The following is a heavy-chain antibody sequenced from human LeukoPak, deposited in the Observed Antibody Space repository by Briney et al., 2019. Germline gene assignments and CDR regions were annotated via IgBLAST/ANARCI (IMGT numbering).Heavy chain of an antibody. D-gene: IGHD6-6*01. CDR3: ARDRLRRSSIAARPYY. V-gene: IGHV1-69*13. J-gene: IGHJ4*02. CDR1: GGTFSSYA. Sequence: GASVKVSCKASGGTFSSYAISWVRQAPGQGLEWMGGIIPIFGTANYAQKFQGRVTITADESTSTAYMELSSLRSEDTAVYYCARDRLRRSSIAARPYYWGQGTLVTVSS. CDR2: IIPIFGTA.